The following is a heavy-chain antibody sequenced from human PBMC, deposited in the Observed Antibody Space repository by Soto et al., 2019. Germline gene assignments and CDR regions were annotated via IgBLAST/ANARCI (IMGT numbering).Heavy chain of an antibody. CDR3: VAGAGWLPDY. CDR2: IKQDGSEK. CDR1: RLTLSSYW. V-gene: IGHV3-7*01. J-gene: IGHJ4*02. Sequence: EVELVESGGALVQPGGSLRLSCAASRLTLSSYWMNWIRQAPGKGLEWVAIIKQDGSEKLYLDSVKGRFTISRDNAKNSLYLQMDSLRGEDTAVYYCVAGAGWLPDYWGQGTLVSVSS. D-gene: IGHD6-19*01.